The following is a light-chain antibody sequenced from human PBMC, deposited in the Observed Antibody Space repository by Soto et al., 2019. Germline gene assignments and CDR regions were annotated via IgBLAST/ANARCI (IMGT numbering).Light chain of an antibody. CDR1: QSVSSSY. CDR3: QQYGSSPRFT. CDR2: GAS. Sequence: EIVLTQSPATLSLSPGERATLSCRASQSVSSSYLAWYQQKPAQSPRLLIYGASSRATGIPDRFSGSGSGTDFTLTISRLEPEDFAVYYCQQYGSSPRFTFGGGTKVEIK. V-gene: IGKV3-20*01. J-gene: IGKJ4*01.